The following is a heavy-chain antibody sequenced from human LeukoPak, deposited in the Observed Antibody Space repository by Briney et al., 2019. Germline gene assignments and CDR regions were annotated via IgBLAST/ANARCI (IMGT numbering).Heavy chain of an antibody. V-gene: IGHV4-61*08. Sequence: SSETLSLTCTVSGGSISSGDYYWSWIRQPPGKGLEWIGYIYYSGSTNYNPSLKSRVTISVDTPKNQFSLKLSSVTAADTAVYYCARGEFLEWLSPIHYYYYYGMDVWGQGTTVTVSS. D-gene: IGHD3-3*01. CDR3: ARGEFLEWLSPIHYYYYYGMDV. CDR2: IYYSGST. CDR1: GGSISSGDYY. J-gene: IGHJ6*02.